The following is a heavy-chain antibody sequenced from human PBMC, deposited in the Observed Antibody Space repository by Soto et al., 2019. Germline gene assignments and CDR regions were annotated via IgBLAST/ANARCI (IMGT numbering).Heavy chain of an antibody. D-gene: IGHD3-22*01. CDR3: ARDRAHFYESSGRLDL. CDR1: GESMNNGDYF. J-gene: IGHJ4*02. Sequence: QVQLQESGPGLVKPSQTLSLTCSVSGESMNNGDYFWTWIRQTPGKGLQWIGYISYSGSTFYNPSLKTRLAMSVGTSKNQFSVRLRSVTAADTAVYYCARDRAHFYESSGRLDLWGQGMVVTVSS. V-gene: IGHV4-30-4*01. CDR2: ISYSGST.